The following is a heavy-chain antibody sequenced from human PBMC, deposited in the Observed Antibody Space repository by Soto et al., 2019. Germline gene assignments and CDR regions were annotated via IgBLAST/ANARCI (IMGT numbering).Heavy chain of an antibody. V-gene: IGHV1-18*04. CDR2: ISAYNGNT. CDR1: GYTFTSYG. Sequence: ASVKISCKASGYTFTSYGISWVRQAPGQGLEWMGWISAYNGNTNYAQKLQGRVTMTTDTSTSTAYMELRSLRSDDTAVYYCARDRYYDFWSGSTYYYYGMEVWGQGTKVTVSS. D-gene: IGHD3-3*01. CDR3: ARDRYYDFWSGSTYYYYGMEV. J-gene: IGHJ6*02.